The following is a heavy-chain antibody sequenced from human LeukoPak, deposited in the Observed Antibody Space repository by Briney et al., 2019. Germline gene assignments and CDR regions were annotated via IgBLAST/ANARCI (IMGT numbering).Heavy chain of an antibody. CDR3: ASLGDYCGGDCYSDY. D-gene: IGHD2-21*02. CDR1: GSTFSSYA. CDR2: IIPILGIA. Sequence: SVKVSCKASGSTFSSYAISWVRQAPGQGLEWMGRIIPILGIANYAQKFQGRVTITADKSTSTAYMELSSLRSEDTAVYYCASLGDYCGGDCYSDYWGQGTLVTVSS. J-gene: IGHJ4*02. V-gene: IGHV1-69*04.